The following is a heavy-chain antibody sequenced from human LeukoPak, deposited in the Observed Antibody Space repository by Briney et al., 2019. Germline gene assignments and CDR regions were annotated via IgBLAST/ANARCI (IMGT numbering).Heavy chain of an antibody. J-gene: IGHJ4*02. CDR1: GFTFSSYA. CDR2: IFYSGST. CDR3: ARTSAAGGDY. Sequence: PGGSLRLSCAASGFTFSSYAMSWVRQPPGKGLEWIGNIFYSGSTYYSPSLRSRVTISLDTSRNQFSLKLNSVTAADTAVYYCARTSAAGGDYWGQGTLVTVSS. D-gene: IGHD6-13*01. V-gene: IGHV4-38-2*01.